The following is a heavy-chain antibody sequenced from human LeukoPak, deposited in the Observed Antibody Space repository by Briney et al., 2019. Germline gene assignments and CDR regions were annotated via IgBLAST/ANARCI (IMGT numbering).Heavy chain of an antibody. CDR3: ARRVLKFDNYYDMDV. D-gene: IGHD3-9*01. Sequence: GGSLRLSCAVSGFTFSSYSMNWVRQAPGKGLEWVSCISSSSSYIYYADSVKGRFTISRDNAKNTLYLQMNSLRAEDTAVYYCARRVLKFDNYYDMDVWGQGTTVTVSS. J-gene: IGHJ6*02. V-gene: IGHV3-21*01. CDR2: ISSSSSYI. CDR1: GFTFSSYS.